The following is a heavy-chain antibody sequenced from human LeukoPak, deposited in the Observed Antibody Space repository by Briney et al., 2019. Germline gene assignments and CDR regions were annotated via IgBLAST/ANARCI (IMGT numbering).Heavy chain of an antibody. D-gene: IGHD5-18*01. CDR3: ARVGTQDTAMASLDY. CDR1: GFTVSSNY. CDR2: IYSGGST. V-gene: IGHV3-66*01. Sequence: GGSLRLSCAASGFTVSSNYMSWVRQAPGKGLEWVSVIYSGGSTYYADSVEGRFTISRDNSKNTLYLQMNSLRAEDTAVYYCARVGTQDTAMASLDYWGQGTLVTVSS. J-gene: IGHJ4*02.